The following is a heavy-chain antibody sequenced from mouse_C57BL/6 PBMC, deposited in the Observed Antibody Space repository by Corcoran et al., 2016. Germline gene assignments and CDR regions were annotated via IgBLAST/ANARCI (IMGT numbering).Heavy chain of an antibody. Sequence: QIQLVQSGPELKKPGETVKISCKASGYTFTTYGMSWVKQAPGKGLKWMGWINTYSGVPTYADDFKGRFAFSLETSASTAYLQINNLKNEDTATYFCARERLLPAMDYWGQGTSVTVSS. CDR3: ARERLLPAMDY. D-gene: IGHD2-3*01. J-gene: IGHJ4*01. CDR2: INTYSGVP. V-gene: IGHV9-3*01. CDR1: GYTFTTYG.